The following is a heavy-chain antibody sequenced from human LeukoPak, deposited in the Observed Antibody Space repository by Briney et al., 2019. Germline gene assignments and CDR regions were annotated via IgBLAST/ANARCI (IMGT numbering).Heavy chain of an antibody. Sequence: GRSLRLSCAASGFTFDDYAMHWVRQAPGKGLEWVSGISWNSGSIGYADSVKGRFTISRDNAKNSLYLQMSSLRAEDMALYYCAKGPGSGYYLYHFDYWGQGTLVTVSS. CDR2: ISWNSGSI. CDR1: GFTFDDYA. V-gene: IGHV3-9*03. J-gene: IGHJ4*02. CDR3: AKGPGSGYYLYHFDY. D-gene: IGHD3-3*01.